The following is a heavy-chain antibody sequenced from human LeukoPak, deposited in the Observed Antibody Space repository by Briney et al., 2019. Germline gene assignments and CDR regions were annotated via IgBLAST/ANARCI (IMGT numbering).Heavy chain of an antibody. CDR3: AREGKGSSGYYSYYFDY. CDR2: IYSGGST. V-gene: IGHV3-53*01. CDR1: GFTVSSNY. Sequence: GGSLRPSCAASGFTVSSNYMSWVRQAPGKGLEWVSVIYSGGSTYYADSVKGRFTISRDNSKNTLYLQMNSLRAEDTAVYYCAREGKGSSGYYSYYFDYWGQGTLVTVSS. D-gene: IGHD3-22*01. J-gene: IGHJ4*02.